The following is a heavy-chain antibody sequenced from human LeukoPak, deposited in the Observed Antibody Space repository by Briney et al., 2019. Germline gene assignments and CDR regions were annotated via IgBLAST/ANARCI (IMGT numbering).Heavy chain of an antibody. J-gene: IGHJ4*02. CDR2: IKQEGSEK. CDR1: GYTFSSYW. V-gene: IGHV3-7*01. CDR3: ARDAYYDSSGYTKNFDY. Sequence: GGSLRLSCAASGYTFSSYWMSWARQAPGKGLEWVANIKQEGSEKYYVDSVKGRFTISRDNAKNSLYLQMNSLRAEDTAVYYCARDAYYDSSGYTKNFDYWGQGTLVTVSS. D-gene: IGHD3-22*01.